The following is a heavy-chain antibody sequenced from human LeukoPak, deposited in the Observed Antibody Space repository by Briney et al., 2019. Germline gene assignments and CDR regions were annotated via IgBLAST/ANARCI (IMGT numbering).Heavy chain of an antibody. D-gene: IGHD1-1*01. J-gene: IGHJ4*01. Sequence: GGSLRLSCAVSGFTFSSYGKHWVRHARAKGLGWVAFIRYDGSNKYYADAVRRRLTISRDNAKNSLYLQMNNLRAEDTAVYYCARYATIGVTTGDYWGRGTLVTVSS. CDR2: IRYDGSNK. V-gene: IGHV3-30*02. CDR3: ARYATIGVTTGDY. CDR1: GFTFSSYG.